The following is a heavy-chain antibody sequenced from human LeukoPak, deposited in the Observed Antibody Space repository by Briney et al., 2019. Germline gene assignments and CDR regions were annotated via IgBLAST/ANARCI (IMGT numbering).Heavy chain of an antibody. CDR2: IYYSGST. CDR1: GGSIRSYY. V-gene: IGHV4-59*01. CDR3: TRGSIAYYYMDV. J-gene: IGHJ6*03. Sequence: SETLSLTCTVSGGSIRSYYWSWIRRPPGKGLEWIGNIYYSGSTNYNPSLKSRVTISVDTSKNQFSLKLSSVTAADTAVYYCTRGSIAYYYMDVWGKGTTVTISS. D-gene: IGHD3-22*01.